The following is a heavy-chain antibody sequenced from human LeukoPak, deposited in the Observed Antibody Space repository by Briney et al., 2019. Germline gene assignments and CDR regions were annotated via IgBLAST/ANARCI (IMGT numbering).Heavy chain of an antibody. J-gene: IGHJ6*02. CDR1: GFTFSNYG. V-gene: IGHV3-33*03. CDR3: ARGHGERIRYYGLDV. CDR2: IWYDGSNK. Sequence: GGSLRLSCAPSGFTFSNYGMHWVRQAPGKGLEWVAVIWYDGSNKYYADSVKGRFTISRDNSKNSLFLEMKSLRAEDTAVYYCARGHGERIRYYGLDVWGQGTTVTVSS. D-gene: IGHD3-10*01.